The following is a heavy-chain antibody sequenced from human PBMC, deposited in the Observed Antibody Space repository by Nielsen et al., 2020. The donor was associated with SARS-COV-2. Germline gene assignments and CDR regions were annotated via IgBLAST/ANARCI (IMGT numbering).Heavy chain of an antibody. CDR2: IRSYANEYAT. Sequence: GESLKISCVASGFTFSGSAMHWVRQASGKGLEWLGRIRSYANEYATAYAASVKGRFTISRDDSKNTAYLQMNSLKTEDTAVYYCSSPMVAYWGQGTLVTVSS. CDR1: GFTFSGSA. D-gene: IGHD2-15*01. V-gene: IGHV3-73*01. CDR3: SSPMVAY. J-gene: IGHJ4*02.